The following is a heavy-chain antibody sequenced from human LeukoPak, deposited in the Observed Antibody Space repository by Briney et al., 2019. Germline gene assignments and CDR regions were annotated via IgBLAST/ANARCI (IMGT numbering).Heavy chain of an antibody. D-gene: IGHD3-22*01. CDR2: ISYDGSNK. Sequence: GRSLRLSCAASGFTFSSYAMHWVRQAPGKGLEWVAVISYDGSNKYYADSVKGRFTISRDNSKNTLYLQMNSLRAEDTAVYYCARYGAAELWYYYDSSGYGKALDIWGQGTMVTVAS. CDR3: ARYGAAELWYYYDSSGYGKALDI. V-gene: IGHV3-30-3*01. J-gene: IGHJ3*02. CDR1: GFTFSSYA.